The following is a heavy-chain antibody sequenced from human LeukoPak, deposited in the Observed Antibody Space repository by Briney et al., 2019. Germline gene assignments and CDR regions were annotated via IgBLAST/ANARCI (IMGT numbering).Heavy chain of an antibody. CDR2: INPSGGST. Sequence: ASVKVSCKASGYTFTSYYMHWVRQAPGQGLEWMGIINPSGGSTSYAQKFQGRVTMTRDTSTSTVYMELSSLRSEDTAVYYCARDGSKSGVAVAPNYYFDYWGQGTLVTVSS. V-gene: IGHV1-46*01. D-gene: IGHD6-13*01. CDR3: ARDGSKSGVAVAPNYYFDY. CDR1: GYTFTSYY. J-gene: IGHJ4*02.